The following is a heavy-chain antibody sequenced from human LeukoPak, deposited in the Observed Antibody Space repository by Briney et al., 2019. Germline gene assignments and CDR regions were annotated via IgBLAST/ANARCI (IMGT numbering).Heavy chain of an antibody. CDR1: GFTFNIYW. CDR3: ARDRGYSPDY. V-gene: IGHV3-74*01. J-gene: IGHJ4*02. CDR2: INSDGSTA. D-gene: IGHD6-13*01. Sequence: PGGSLRLSCAASGFTFNIYWMHWVRQAPGKGLVWVSHINSDGSTATYADSVMGRFTISRDNARNTLYLQMNSLRAEDTAVYFCARDRGYSPDYWGQGTLVTVSS.